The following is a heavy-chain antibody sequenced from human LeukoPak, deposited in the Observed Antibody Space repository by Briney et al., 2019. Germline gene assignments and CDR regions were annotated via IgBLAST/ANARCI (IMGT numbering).Heavy chain of an antibody. Sequence: GGSLRLSCAASGFPFSSYWMHWVRQAPGKGLEWVGRIRSNSDGGTIDYAAPVKGRFALSRDDSKNTLYLQMNSLQTEDTAVYYCATDFYDTTWGQGTLVTVSS. V-gene: IGHV3-15*07. CDR2: IRSNSDGGTI. J-gene: IGHJ5*02. CDR1: GFPFSSYW. CDR3: ATDFYDTT. D-gene: IGHD3-22*01.